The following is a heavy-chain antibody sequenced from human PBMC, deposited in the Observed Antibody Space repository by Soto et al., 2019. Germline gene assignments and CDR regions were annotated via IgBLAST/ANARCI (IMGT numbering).Heavy chain of an antibody. D-gene: IGHD4-17*01. CDR2: IRWNSGSM. J-gene: IGHJ5*02. CDR3: ARGHHYVDYVGWFDP. CDR1: GFTSDNYA. Sequence: EVQLVESGGGLVQPGGSLRLSCAAYGFTSDNYAMHWVRHAPGKGLEWVSGIRWNSGSMAYADSVKGRFPISRDSAKNSLYRQMNSLRPEDTALYYCARGHHYVDYVGWFDPWGQGNMVTLS. V-gene: IGHV3-9*02.